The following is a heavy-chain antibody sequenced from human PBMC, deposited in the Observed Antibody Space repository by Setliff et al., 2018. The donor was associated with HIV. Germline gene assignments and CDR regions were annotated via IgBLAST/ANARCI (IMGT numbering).Heavy chain of an antibody. J-gene: IGHJ5*02. D-gene: IGHD3-16*01. CDR2: IYYFGIT. V-gene: IGHV4-39*01. CDR3: ARATSPRPMVRGGWFDP. CDR1: GGSISSTNHY. Sequence: LSLTCTVSGGSISSTNHYWGWIRQPPGKGLEWIGNIYYFGITNYNPSLKSRVTISVDTSKNQFSLKLTSVTAPDTATYYCARATSPRPMVRGGWFDPWGQGTLVTVPQ.